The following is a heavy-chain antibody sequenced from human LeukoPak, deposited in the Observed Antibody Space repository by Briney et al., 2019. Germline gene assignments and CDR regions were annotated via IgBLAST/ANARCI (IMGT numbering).Heavy chain of an antibody. CDR2: IIPIFGTA. CDR3: ARDYRRGYSGRRVFDP. D-gene: IGHD5-12*01. CDR1: GGTFSSYA. J-gene: IGHJ5*02. V-gene: IGHV1-69*13. Sequence: ASVKVSCKASGGTFSSYAISWVRQAPGQGLEWMGGIIPIFGTANYAQKFQGRVTITADESTSTAYMELSSLRSEDTAVYYCARDYRRGYSGRRVFDPWGQGTLVTVSS.